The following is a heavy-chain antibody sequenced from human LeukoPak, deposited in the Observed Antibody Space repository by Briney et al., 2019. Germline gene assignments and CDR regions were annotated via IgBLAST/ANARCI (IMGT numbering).Heavy chain of an antibody. D-gene: IGHD3/OR15-3a*01. CDR2: ISSDSNTI. CDR3: ARALVGLDY. Sequence: GGSLRLSCAASGFTFSTHGMIWVRQAPGKGLEWVSYISSDSNTIQYADSVRGRFTISRDNAKNSMFLQMYSLSHEDTAVYYCARALVGLDYWGQGTLVTVSS. V-gene: IGHV3-48*02. CDR1: GFTFSTHG. J-gene: IGHJ4*02.